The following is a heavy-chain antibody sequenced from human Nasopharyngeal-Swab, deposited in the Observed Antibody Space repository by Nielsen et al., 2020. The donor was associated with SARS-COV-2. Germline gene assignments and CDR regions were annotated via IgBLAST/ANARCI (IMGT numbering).Heavy chain of an antibody. CDR1: GFTFSSYA. CDR3: AKAETPYYYGSGPIYYYYGMDV. J-gene: IGHJ6*02. D-gene: IGHD3-10*01. V-gene: IGHV3-23*01. CDR2: ISGSGGST. Sequence: GESLKISCAASGFTFSSYAMSWARQAPGKGLEWVSAISGSGGSTYYADSVKGRFTISRDNSKNTLYLQMNSLRAEDTAVYYCAKAETPYYYGSGPIYYYYGMDVWGQGTTVTVSS.